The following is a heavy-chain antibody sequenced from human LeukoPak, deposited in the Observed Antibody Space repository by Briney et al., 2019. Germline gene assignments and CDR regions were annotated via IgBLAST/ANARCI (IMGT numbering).Heavy chain of an antibody. Sequence: ASVKVSCKASGGTFSSYAISWVRQAPGQGLEWMGGIIPIFGTADYAQKFQGRVTITADESTSTAYMELSSLRSEDTAVYYCARVPRLGGPANGMDVWGQGTTVTVSS. V-gene: IGHV1-69*13. CDR2: IIPIFGTA. D-gene: IGHD3-16*01. CDR3: ARVPRLGGPANGMDV. CDR1: GGTFSSYA. J-gene: IGHJ6*02.